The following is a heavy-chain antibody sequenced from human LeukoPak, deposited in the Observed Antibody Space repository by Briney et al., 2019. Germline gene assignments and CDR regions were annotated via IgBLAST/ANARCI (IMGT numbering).Heavy chain of an antibody. J-gene: IGHJ4*02. CDR3: ARWLRGSYYFDY. CDR1: GGSINSYY. V-gene: IGHV4-59*08. D-gene: IGHD1-26*01. Sequence: SETLSLTCTVSGGSINSYYWSWIRQPPGKGLEWIGQIYYSGGTDYNPSLKSRVSISLDTPKNQLSLRLTSVTAADTAVYYCARWLRGSYYFDYWGQGTLVTVSS. CDR2: IYYSGGT.